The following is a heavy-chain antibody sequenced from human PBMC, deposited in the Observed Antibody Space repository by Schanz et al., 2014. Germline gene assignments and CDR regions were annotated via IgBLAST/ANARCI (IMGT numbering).Heavy chain of an antibody. CDR2: IIPSLGLA. V-gene: IGHV1-69*09. Sequence: QVHLVQSGAEVHKPGASLKISCKASGYTFTNFFLHWVRQAPGQGLEWMGRIIPSLGLAKYEQKFQDKVTITADTSTTTAYMELSGLRSEDTAVYYCATMWGYCTATACQILEVLDVWGQGTMVTVSS. CDR1: GYTFTNFF. D-gene: IGHD2-8*02. CDR3: ATMWGYCTATACQILEVLDV. J-gene: IGHJ3*01.